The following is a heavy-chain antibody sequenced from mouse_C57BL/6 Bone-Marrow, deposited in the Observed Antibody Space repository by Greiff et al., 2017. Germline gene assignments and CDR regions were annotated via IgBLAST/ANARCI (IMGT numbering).Heavy chain of an antibody. CDR2: IYPRSGNT. Sequence: VQLVESGAELARPGASVKLSCKASGYTFTSYGISWVKQRTGQGLEWIGEIYPRSGNTYYNEKFKGKATLTADKSSSTAYMELRSLTSEDSAVYFCAREGDYYYGSSHYAMDYWGQGTSVTVSS. CDR1: GYTFTSYG. J-gene: IGHJ4*01. CDR3: AREGDYYYGSSHYAMDY. V-gene: IGHV1-81*01. D-gene: IGHD1-1*01.